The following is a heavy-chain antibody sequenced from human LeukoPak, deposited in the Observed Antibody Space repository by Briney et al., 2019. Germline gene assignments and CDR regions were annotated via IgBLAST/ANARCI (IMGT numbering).Heavy chain of an antibody. V-gene: IGHV5-51*01. J-gene: IGHJ4*02. Sequence: GESLQISCKGSGYSFSTYWIGWLRHMPGKGLEWMGIIYAGDSDTRYSPSSQGQVTISVDKSISTAYLQWNSLKVSDTAMYYCARPGVAGAPYYFDSWGQGTPVTVSS. D-gene: IGHD6-19*01. CDR1: GYSFSTYW. CDR3: ARPGVAGAPYYFDS. CDR2: IYAGDSDT.